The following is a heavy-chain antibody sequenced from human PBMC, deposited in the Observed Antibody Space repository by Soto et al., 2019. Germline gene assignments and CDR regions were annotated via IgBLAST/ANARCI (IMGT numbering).Heavy chain of an antibody. D-gene: IGHD1-1*01. CDR3: ARGTDSTQLTSYHYGLDV. CDR1: GGSVTSYY. J-gene: IGHJ6*02. Sequence: PSETLSLTCTVSGGSVTSYYWSWIRQPPGKGMEWIGYLYYSGSTSYNPSLKSRVTMSVDMSKNQFSLTLSSVTAADTAVDYFARGTDSTQLTSYHYGLDVWGQGTTVTVSS. V-gene: IGHV4-59*02. CDR2: LYYSGST.